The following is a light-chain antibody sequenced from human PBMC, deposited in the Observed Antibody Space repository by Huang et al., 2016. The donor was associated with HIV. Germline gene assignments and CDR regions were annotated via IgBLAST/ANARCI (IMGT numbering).Light chain of an antibody. CDR2: GAS. V-gene: IGKV3-20*01. CDR3: QQYDSSPMYT. J-gene: IGKJ2*01. CDR1: QSVSSTF. Sequence: EIVLTQSPGTLSLSPGERATLSCRASQSVSSTFFAWYQQKPGQAPRLLIYGASNRATGIPDRFSGSGSGTDFTLTISRLEPEDFAVYHCQQYDSSPMYTFGQGTKLEIK.